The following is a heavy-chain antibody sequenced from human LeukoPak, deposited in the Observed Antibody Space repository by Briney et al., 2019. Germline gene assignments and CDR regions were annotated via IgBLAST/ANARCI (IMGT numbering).Heavy chain of an antibody. J-gene: IGHJ4*02. D-gene: IGHD3-22*01. CDR3: ARDRYYDSSGEGPFDY. V-gene: IGHV3-9*01. CDR1: GFTFDDYA. Sequence: PGGSLRLSYAASGFTFDDYAMHWVRQAPGKGLEWVSGISWNSGSIGYADSVKGRFTISRDNSKNTLYLQMNSLRAEDTAVYYCARDRYYDSSGEGPFDYWGQGTLVTVSS. CDR2: ISWNSGSI.